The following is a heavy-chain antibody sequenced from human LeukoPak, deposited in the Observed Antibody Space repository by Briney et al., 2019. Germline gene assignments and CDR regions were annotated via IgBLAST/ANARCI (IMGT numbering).Heavy chain of an antibody. J-gene: IGHJ6*03. V-gene: IGHV3-73*01. CDR2: IRSKANSYAT. Sequence: GGSLRLSCAASGFTFSGSAMHWVRQASGKGLEWVGRIRSKANSYATAYAASVKGRFTISRDDSKNTAYLQMNSLRAEDTAVYYCASLSSSEYYYHMDVWGKGTTVTVSS. D-gene: IGHD6-6*01. CDR1: GFTFSGSA. CDR3: ASLSSSEYYYHMDV.